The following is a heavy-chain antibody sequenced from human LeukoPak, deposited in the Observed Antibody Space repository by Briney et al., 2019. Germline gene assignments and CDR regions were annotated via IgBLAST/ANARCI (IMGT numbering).Heavy chain of an antibody. CDR1: GFTFSSYS. V-gene: IGHV3-21*01. CDR2: ISSSSSHI. CDR3: ARDRSGYRIFDI. J-gene: IGHJ3*02. D-gene: IGHD5-18*01. Sequence: GGSLRLSCAASGFTFSSYSMNWVRQAPGKGLEWVSSISSSSSHIYYADSVKGRFTISRDNAKNSLYLQMNSLRAEDTAVYYCARDRSGYRIFDIWGQGTMVTVSS.